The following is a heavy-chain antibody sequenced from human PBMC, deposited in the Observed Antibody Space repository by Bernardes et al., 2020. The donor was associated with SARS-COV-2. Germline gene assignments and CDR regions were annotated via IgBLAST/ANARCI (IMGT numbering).Heavy chain of an antibody. CDR2: ISGSVGTT. CDR1: GFTFSRYA. Sequence: GGYLSRSCAASGFTFSRYAMSWVRPAPGKGLEWVSAISGSVGTTFNADSVKGRFTISRDNSKNTLYLLMNSLRDEDTAVYYCAKFLAGSSPHRTGAVTYFDQWGQGTLVTVSS. J-gene: IGHJ4*02. V-gene: IGHV3-23*01. D-gene: IGHD1-26*01. CDR3: AKFLAGSSPHRTGAVTYFDQ.